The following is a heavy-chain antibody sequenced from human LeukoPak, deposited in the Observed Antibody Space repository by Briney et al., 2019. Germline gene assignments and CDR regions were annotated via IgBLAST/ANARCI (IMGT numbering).Heavy chain of an antibody. V-gene: IGHV3-23*01. J-gene: IGHJ4*02. CDR2: ISGSGGST. D-gene: IGHD3-10*01. CDR1: GFTFSSYA. CDR3: AKAPYLWSVYFDY. Sequence: GGSLRLSCAASGFTFSSYAMSWVRQAPGKGLEWVSAISGSGGSTYYTDSVKGRFTISRDNSKNTLYLQMNSLRAEDTAVYYCAKAPYLWSVYFDYWGQGTLVTVSS.